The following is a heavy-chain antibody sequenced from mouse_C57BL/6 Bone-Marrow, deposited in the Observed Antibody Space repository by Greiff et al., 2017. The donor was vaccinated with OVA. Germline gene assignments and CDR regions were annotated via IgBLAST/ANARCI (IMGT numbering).Heavy chain of an antibody. V-gene: IGHV1-81*01. D-gene: IGHD1-1*01. CDR2: IYPRSGNT. J-gene: IGHJ2*01. CDR1: GYTFTSYG. CDR3: ARSGYYGSSYDY. Sequence: QVQLQQSGAELARPGASVKLSCKASGYTFTSYGISWVKQRTGQGLEWIGEIYPRSGNTYYNEKFKGKATLTADKSSSTVYMELRSLTSEDSAVYFCARSGYYGSSYDYWGQGTTLTVSS.